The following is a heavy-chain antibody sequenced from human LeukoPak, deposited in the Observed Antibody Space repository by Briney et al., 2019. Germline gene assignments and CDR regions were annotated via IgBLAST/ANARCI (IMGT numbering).Heavy chain of an antibody. Sequence: GGSLRLSCAASGFTFNRYSMHWVRQAPGRGLEFVSAISSNGDSTYYANSVKGRFTISRDNAKRSLYLQMNSLRAEDTAVYYCARDKSVGATPFDYWGQGTLVTVSS. CDR3: ARDKSVGATPFDY. J-gene: IGHJ4*02. D-gene: IGHD1-26*01. CDR2: ISSNGDST. V-gene: IGHV3-64*01. CDR1: GFTFNRYS.